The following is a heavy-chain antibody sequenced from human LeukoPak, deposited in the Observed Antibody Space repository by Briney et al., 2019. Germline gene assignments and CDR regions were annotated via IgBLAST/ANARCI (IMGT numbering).Heavy chain of an antibody. D-gene: IGHD2-8*01. V-gene: IGHV3-23*01. CDR1: GFTFRNYA. J-gene: IGHJ1*01. CDR2: ISGSGGST. Sequence: GGSLRLSCAASGFTFRNYAMSWVRQAPGKGLEWVSSISGSGGSTFYADSVKGRFTISRDNSKNTLHLQLNSLRAEDTAVYYCAKDRTSHRGIAEYFQHWGQGTLVSVSS. CDR3: AKDRTSHRGIAEYFQH.